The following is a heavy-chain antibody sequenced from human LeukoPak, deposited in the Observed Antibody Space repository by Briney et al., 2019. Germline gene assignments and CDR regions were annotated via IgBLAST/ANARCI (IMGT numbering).Heavy chain of an antibody. CDR1: GYTFTDYY. J-gene: IGHJ4*02. CDR3: ARDARADYDSSGSIDY. D-gene: IGHD3-22*01. Sequence: ASVKLSCKASGYTFTDYYMNWVRQAPGQGLEWMGWINPNSGGTDYAQKFQGRVTVTRDTSISTAYMDLSRLRSDDTAVYYCARDARADYDSSGSIDYWGQGTLVTVSS. V-gene: IGHV1-2*02. CDR2: INPNSGGT.